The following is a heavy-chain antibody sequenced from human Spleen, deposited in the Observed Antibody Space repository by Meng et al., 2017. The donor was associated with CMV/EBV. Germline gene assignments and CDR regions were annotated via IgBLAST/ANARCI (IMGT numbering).Heavy chain of an antibody. CDR3: ARGTSKYYFDP. D-gene: IGHD3/OR15-3a*01. Sequence: CSVSRDAISSGGYYWTWIRQHPVKGLEWIGYIYKSGTTYYNPSLRSRLAISVDTSKNHFSLKLNSVTAADTAVYYCARGTSKYYFDPWAQGTLVTVSS. CDR2: IYKSGTT. J-gene: IGHJ4*02. V-gene: IGHV4-31*03. CDR1: RDAISSGGYY.